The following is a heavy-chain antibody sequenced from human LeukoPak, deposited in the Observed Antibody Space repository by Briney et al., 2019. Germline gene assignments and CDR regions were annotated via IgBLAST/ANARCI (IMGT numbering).Heavy chain of an antibody. CDR1: GGSISTYY. Sequence: SETLSLTCTASGGSISTYYWSWIGQPPGKGLEWIGYFYYSGSTNYNPSLKSRVTISVDTSKNQFSLNLISVTAADTAVYYCARDPAGGGALDLWGQGTMVTVSS. V-gene: IGHV4-59*01. D-gene: IGHD3-10*01. J-gene: IGHJ3*01. CDR2: FYYSGST. CDR3: ARDPAGGGALDL.